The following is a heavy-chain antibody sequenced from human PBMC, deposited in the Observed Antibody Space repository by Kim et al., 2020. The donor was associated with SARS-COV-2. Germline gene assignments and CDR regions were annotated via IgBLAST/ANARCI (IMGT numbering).Heavy chain of an antibody. Sequence: GGSLRLSCAASGFTFSSYAMSWVRQAPGKGLEWVSAIRGSGGSTYYADSVKGRFTISRDNSKNTLYLQMNSLRAEDTAVYYCAKTDELLGGAFDIWGQGTMVTVSS. D-gene: IGHD1-26*01. CDR1: GFTFSSYA. V-gene: IGHV3-23*01. CDR2: IRGSGGST. CDR3: AKTDELLGGAFDI. J-gene: IGHJ3*02.